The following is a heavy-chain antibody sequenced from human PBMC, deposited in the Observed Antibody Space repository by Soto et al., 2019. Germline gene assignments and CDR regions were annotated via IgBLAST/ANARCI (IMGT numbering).Heavy chain of an antibody. CDR1: GGSISSYC. CDR3: ATAPATPPLLMSYGLNV. Sequence: SETLSLTCTVSGGSISSYCWSCIRQPPGKGLEWVVYIYYSGSTNYNPSLKSRVTISVDTSKNQFSLKLSSVTAADTAVYYCATAPATPPLLMSYGLNVWGPGTTLPVTS. V-gene: IGHV4-59*01. CDR2: IYYSGST. J-gene: IGHJ6*02. D-gene: IGHD1-26*01.